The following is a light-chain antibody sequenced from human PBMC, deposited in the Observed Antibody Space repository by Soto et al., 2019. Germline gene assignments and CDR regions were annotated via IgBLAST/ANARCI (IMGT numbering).Light chain of an antibody. Sequence: EIVMTQSPATLSVSPGERATLSCRASQSVSGKLAWYQQKPGQAPRLLIHATSTRATGIPARFSGSGSGTEFTLTISSLQSEDFAHYYCQQYDNWPFTFGPGTKVDIK. CDR1: QSVSGK. V-gene: IGKV3-15*01. CDR3: QQYDNWPFT. CDR2: ATS. J-gene: IGKJ3*01.